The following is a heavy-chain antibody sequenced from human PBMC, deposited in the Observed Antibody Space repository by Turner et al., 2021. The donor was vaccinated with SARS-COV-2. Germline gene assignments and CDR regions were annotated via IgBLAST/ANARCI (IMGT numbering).Heavy chain of an antibody. CDR1: GFTFADYG. Sequence: DVQMVGSGVGLAQHVRSLRFSCAASGFTFADYGMHWVRQAPGKGLEWISGISWNSGSIGNADSVKGRFTISRDNAKNSLYLQMNSLRAEDTALYYCAKEGEIAVAGNAFDIWGQGTMVTVSS. CDR2: ISWNSGSI. D-gene: IGHD6-19*01. V-gene: IGHV3-9*01. CDR3: AKEGEIAVAGNAFDI. J-gene: IGHJ3*02.